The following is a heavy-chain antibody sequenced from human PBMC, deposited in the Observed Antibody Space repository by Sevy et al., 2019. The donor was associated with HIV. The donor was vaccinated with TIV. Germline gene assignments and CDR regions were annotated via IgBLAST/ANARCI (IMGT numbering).Heavy chain of an antibody. V-gene: IGHV4-61*01. CDR3: ARDSGNYPYHFDY. CDR1: GGSISGGNYF. CDR2: IHYSGTT. J-gene: IGHJ4*01. D-gene: IGHD1-26*01. Sequence: SETLSLTWTVSGGSISGGNYFWSWIRQSPGKGLEWIGYIHYSGTTNYNPSLKSRVTISVDTSKNQFSLKLRSVTAADTAVYYCARDSGNYPYHFDYWGQGTLVTVSS.